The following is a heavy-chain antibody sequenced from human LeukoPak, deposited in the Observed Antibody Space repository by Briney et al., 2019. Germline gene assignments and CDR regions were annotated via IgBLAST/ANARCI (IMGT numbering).Heavy chain of an antibody. V-gene: IGHV4-34*01. D-gene: IGHD2-21*01. Sequence: SETLSLTCAVYGSFSAYYWSWIRQPPGKGLEWIGQINHSGSTNYNPSLKSRVTISLDTSKNQFSLKLSSVTAADTAVYYCASWDIVVTSGSYYFDYWGQGTLVTVSS. CDR3: ASWDIVVTSGSYYFDY. CDR1: GSFSAYY. J-gene: IGHJ4*02. CDR2: INHSGST.